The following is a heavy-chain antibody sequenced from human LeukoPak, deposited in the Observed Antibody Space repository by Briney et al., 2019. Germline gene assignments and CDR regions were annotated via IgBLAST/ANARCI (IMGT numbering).Heavy chain of an antibody. J-gene: IGHJ4*02. D-gene: IGHD2-21*01. CDR3: ARGARAIPIYY. CDR1: GGSFSNYA. CDR2: IIPLFGSA. V-gene: IGHV1-69*05. Sequence: ASVKVSCKASGGSFSNYAFSWVRQAPGQGLEWMGGIIPLFGSAIYAQKFQGRVTITTDEFTTTAYMELSSLTSDDTAVFYCARGARAIPIYYWGQGTLVTVSS.